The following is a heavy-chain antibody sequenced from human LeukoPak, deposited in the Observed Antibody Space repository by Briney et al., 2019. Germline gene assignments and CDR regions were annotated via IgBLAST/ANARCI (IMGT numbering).Heavy chain of an antibody. V-gene: IGHV1-8*01. Sequence: ASVKVSCKASGYTFTSYDINWVRQATGQGLEWMGWMNPNSGNTGYAQKFQGRVTMTRNTSISTAYMELSSLRSEDTAVYYCAREKTYYFDSSGYGKFDYWGQGTLVTVSS. D-gene: IGHD3-22*01. J-gene: IGHJ4*02. CDR2: MNPNSGNT. CDR3: AREKTYYFDSSGYGKFDY. CDR1: GYTFTSYD.